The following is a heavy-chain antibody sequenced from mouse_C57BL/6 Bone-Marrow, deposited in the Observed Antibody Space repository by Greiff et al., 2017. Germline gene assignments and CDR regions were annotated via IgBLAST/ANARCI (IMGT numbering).Heavy chain of an antibody. D-gene: IGHD2-4*01. V-gene: IGHV14-4*01. CDR2: IDPENGDT. J-gene: IGHJ3*01. CDR1: GFNIQDDY. CDR3: TTNDYDPAWFAY. Sequence: VQLQQSGAELVRPGASVKLSCTASGFNIQDDYMHWVKQRPEQGLEWIGWIDPENGDTEYASKFQGKATITAATSSNTAYLQLSSLTSEDTAVYYCTTNDYDPAWFAYWGQGTLVTVSA.